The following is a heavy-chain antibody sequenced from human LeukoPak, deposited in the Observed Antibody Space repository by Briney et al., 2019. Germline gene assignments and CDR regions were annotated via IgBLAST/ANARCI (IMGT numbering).Heavy chain of an antibody. CDR1: GFTFSSYA. CDR2: ISGSGGST. D-gene: IGHD3-3*01. J-gene: IGHJ6*03. V-gene: IGHV3-23*01. CDR3: AKDPVRGLSNFGMDV. Sequence: GGSLRLSCAASGFTFSSYAMSWVRQAPGKGLEWVSAISGSGGSTYYADSVKGRFTISRDNSKNTLYLQMNSLRAEDTAVYYCAKDPVRGLSNFGMDVWGKGTTVTVSS.